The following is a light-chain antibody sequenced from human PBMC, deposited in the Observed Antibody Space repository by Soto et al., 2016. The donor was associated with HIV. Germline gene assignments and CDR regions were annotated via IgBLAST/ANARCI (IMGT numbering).Light chain of an antibody. CDR3: QVWESASDHYV. CDR2: DES. V-gene: IGLV3-21*03. Sequence: SYELTQPPSVSVAPGKTATITCGGDNIATKSVHWYQQKPDQAPVLVVSDESDRPSGIPERFSGSKSGSTATLTISRVEAGDEADYYCQVWESASDHYVFGAGTGVTVL. J-gene: IGLJ1*01. CDR1: NIATKS.